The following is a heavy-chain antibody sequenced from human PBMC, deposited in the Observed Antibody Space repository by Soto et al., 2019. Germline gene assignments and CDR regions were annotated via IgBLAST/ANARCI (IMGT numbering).Heavy chain of an antibody. V-gene: IGHV3-33*01. D-gene: IGHD2-15*01. CDR3: ARDRRWGSGGSCYYDAFDI. CDR2: IWYDGSNK. J-gene: IGHJ3*02. CDR1: GFTFSSYG. Sequence: QVQLVESGGGVVQPGRSLRLSCAASGFTFSSYGMHWVRQAPGKGLEWVAVIWYDGSNKYYADSVKGRFTISRDNSKNTLYLKMSSLRAEDTAVYYCARDRRWGSGGSCYYDAFDIWGQGTMVTVSS.